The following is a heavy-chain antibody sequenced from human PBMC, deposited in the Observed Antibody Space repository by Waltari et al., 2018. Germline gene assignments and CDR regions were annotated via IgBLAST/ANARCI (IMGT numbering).Heavy chain of an antibody. CDR2: IWYDGSNK. Sequence: QVQLVESGGGVVQPGRSLRLSCAASGFTFSSYGMHWVRQAPGKGLEWVTVIWYDGSNKDYADSVKGRFTISRDNSKNTLYLQMNSLRAEDTAVYYCARESVAGPEGSKFYFDYWGQGTLVTVSS. V-gene: IGHV3-33*01. D-gene: IGHD6-19*01. J-gene: IGHJ4*02. CDR3: ARESVAGPEGSKFYFDY. CDR1: GFTFSSYG.